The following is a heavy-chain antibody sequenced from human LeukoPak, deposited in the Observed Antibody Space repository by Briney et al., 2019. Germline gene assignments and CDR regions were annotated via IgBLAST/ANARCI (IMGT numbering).Heavy chain of an antibody. CDR2: ISFDGSDK. V-gene: IGHV3-30*04. D-gene: IGHD3-16*01. J-gene: IGHJ4*02. CDR1: GFTFGSYA. Sequence: GGSLRLSCAASGFTFGSYAIHWVRQAPGKGLEWVAVISFDGSDKYYADSVKGRFTVSRDNSKNTLFLQMDSLRAEDTAVYYCARGVRLYQGGYYFDYWGQGTLVTVSS. CDR3: ARGVRLYQGGYYFDY.